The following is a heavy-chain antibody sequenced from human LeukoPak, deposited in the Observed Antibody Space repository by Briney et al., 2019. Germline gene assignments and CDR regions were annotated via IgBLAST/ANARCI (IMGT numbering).Heavy chain of an antibody. J-gene: IGHJ4*02. Sequence: QPGGSLRLSCAASGFTFSSYEMNWVRQAPGKGLDWVSAISASGGSTYYADSVKGRFTISRDNSKNTLYLQMNSLTVGDTAVYYCAKAPGRNSGSYGDYWGQGTLVTVSS. V-gene: IGHV3-23*01. CDR1: GFTFSSYE. CDR2: ISASGGST. D-gene: IGHD1-26*01. CDR3: AKAPGRNSGSYGDY.